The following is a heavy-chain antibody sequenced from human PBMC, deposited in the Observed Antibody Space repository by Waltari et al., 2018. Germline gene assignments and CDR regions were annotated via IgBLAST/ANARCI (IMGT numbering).Heavy chain of an antibody. J-gene: IGHJ4*02. CDR2: IKPDGRDK. Sequence: EVQLVESGGDLVQPGGSLRLSCSASEFSFNTHWMAWFRQAPGKRLEWVATIKPDGRDKFYVDSVKGRFAISRDNARNLLYLQMNSLRAEDTAIFYCAKMGAGRAPDYWGQGTLVTVSS. CDR3: AKMGAGRAPDY. V-gene: IGHV3-7*03. CDR1: EFSFNTHW. D-gene: IGHD3-16*01.